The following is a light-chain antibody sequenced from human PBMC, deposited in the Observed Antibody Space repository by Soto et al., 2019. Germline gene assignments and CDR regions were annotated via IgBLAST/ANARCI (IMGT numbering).Light chain of an antibody. Sequence: DIVMTQSPDSLRVSLGERATISCTSSLNIYFKSNNRNYLAWYQQKTGQPPKLLVYWASTRESGVPDRFTGSGSWTYFTLTIDNVQPDDVAVYYCQQYFITPLTFGGGTRVDIK. CDR1: LNIYFKSNNRNY. J-gene: IGKJ4*01. CDR3: QQYFITPLT. V-gene: IGKV4-1*01. CDR2: WAS.